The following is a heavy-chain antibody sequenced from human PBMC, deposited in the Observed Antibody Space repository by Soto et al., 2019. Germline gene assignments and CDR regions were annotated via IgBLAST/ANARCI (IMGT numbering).Heavy chain of an antibody. CDR3: AVAMTTLSTYDY. CDR1: GGSFSSGSYC. J-gene: IGHJ4*02. CDR2: IYYSGST. Sequence: QVQLQESGPGLVKPSQTLSLTCTVSGGSFSSGSYCWSWIRQHPGKGLEWIGYIYYSGSTYVNPSVKSPVTKTADTSKNQFSLKLSSETAAETAVYYCAVAMTTLSTYDYWGQGTLVTVSS. D-gene: IGHD4-17*01. V-gene: IGHV4-31*01.